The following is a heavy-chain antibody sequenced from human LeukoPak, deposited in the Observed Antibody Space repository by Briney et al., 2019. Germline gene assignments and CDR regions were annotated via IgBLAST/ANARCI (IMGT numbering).Heavy chain of an antibody. CDR1: GGSISSYY. J-gene: IGHJ6*02. CDR2: IYYSGST. D-gene: IGHD6-25*01. Sequence: SQTLSLTCTVSGGSISSYYWSWIRQPPGKGLEWVGYIYYSGSTNYNPSLTSRVTISVDTSKNQFSLKLSSVTAADTAVYYCARRPQRSYYYYGMDVWGQGTTVTVSS. V-gene: IGHV4-59*01. CDR3: ARRPQRSYYYYGMDV.